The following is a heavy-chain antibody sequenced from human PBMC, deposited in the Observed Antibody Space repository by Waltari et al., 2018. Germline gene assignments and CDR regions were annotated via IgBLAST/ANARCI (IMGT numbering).Heavy chain of an antibody. CDR3: ASSPAYGDRSYGMDV. Sequence: EVQLVESGGGLVQPGGSLRLSCAASGFTFSSYWMSWVRQAPGKGLEGVANIKQDGSEKDYVDSVKGRFTISRDNAKNSLYLQMNSLRAEDTAVYYCASSPAYGDRSYGMDVWGQGTTVTVSS. CDR2: IKQDGSEK. CDR1: GFTFSSYW. D-gene: IGHD4-17*01. V-gene: IGHV3-7*01. J-gene: IGHJ6*02.